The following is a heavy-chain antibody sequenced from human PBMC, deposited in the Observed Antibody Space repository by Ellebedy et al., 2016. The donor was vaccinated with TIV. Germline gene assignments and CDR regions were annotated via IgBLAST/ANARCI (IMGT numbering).Heavy chain of an antibody. J-gene: IGHJ5*02. Sequence: AASVQVSCKGSGFAFTSDDINWVRQAPGQGLEWMGWLNLNTGNTGYAQKFQGRVTMTRDPSTKTAYMELSSLSSDDTGVYFCARVKGADYFDPWGQGTLVSVSS. CDR1: GFAFTSDD. CDR2: LNLNTGNT. D-gene: IGHD4/OR15-4a*01. CDR3: ARVKGADYFDP. V-gene: IGHV1-8*01.